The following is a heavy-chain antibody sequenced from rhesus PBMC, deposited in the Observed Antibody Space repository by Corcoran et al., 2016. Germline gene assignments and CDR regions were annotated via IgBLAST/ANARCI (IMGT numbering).Heavy chain of an antibody. CDR2: VFGDGGNT. J-gene: IGHJ5-2*02. Sequence: QLQLQESGPAEVKPSETLSLTCAVSGGAIRTSTWWSWIRQSPGRGLGWSGGVFGDGGNTAYHPSLNGRVTTSIDTSKSQFSLMLASVTAADTAGYYGTRFPLRGHSRDVWGRGILVTVAS. D-gene: IGHD5-42*01. CDR3: TRFPLRGHSRDV. V-gene: IGHV4-93*02. CDR1: GGAIRTSTW.